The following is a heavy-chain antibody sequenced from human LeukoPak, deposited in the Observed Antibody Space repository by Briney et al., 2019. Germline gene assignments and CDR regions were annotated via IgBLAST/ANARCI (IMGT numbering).Heavy chain of an antibody. Sequence: GGSLRLSCAASGFTFSSYAMSWVRQAPGKGLEWVSAISGSGGSTYYADSVKGRFTISRDNSKNTLYLQMNSLRAEDTAAYYCAKGQVTYSSSSEYYFDYWGQGTLVTVSS. CDR3: AKGQVTYSSSSEYYFDY. CDR2: ISGSGGST. J-gene: IGHJ4*02. V-gene: IGHV3-23*01. D-gene: IGHD6-6*01. CDR1: GFTFSSYA.